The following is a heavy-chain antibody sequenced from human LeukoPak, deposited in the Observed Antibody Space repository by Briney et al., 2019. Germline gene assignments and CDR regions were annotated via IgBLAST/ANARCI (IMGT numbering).Heavy chain of an antibody. D-gene: IGHD5-18*01. V-gene: IGHV3-33*06. Sequence: GGSLRLSCAAAGFSFSSYGMHWVRQAQDKGLEWVATIWYDGSQTYSADSVKGRFTISRDNSKNTVYLHMNSLRAEDTAVYYCAKDRRGFSYGYWGFDYWGQGALVTVSS. J-gene: IGHJ4*02. CDR3: AKDRRGFSYGYWGFDY. CDR1: GFSFSSYG. CDR2: IWYDGSQT.